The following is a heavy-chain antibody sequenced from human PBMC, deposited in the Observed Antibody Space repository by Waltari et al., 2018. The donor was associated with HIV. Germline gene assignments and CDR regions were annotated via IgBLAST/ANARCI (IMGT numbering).Heavy chain of an antibody. CDR3: ARNGGSSYAYYFDY. CDR1: PGSFDGYY. D-gene: IGHD3-16*01. Sequence: QVQLQESGPGLVKPSETLSLTSTVSPGSFDGYYWSWVRQPPGKGLEWIGYIYYNGRATYTSYNPSLKSRVTISLDTSKKQFSLRLTSVTAADAATYSCARNGGSSYAYYFDYWGQGTLVNVSS. J-gene: IGHJ4*02. CDR2: IYYNGRATYT. V-gene: IGHV4-59*01.